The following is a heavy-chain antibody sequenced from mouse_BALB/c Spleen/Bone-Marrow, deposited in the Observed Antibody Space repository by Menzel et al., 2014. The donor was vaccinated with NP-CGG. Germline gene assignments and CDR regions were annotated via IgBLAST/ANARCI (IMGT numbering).Heavy chain of an antibody. Sequence: DVQLQESGAELVKPGASVKLSCTASGFNIKDTYMHWVKQRPEQGLEWIGRIDPANGNTKYDPKFQGKATTTADTSPNTAYLQLSSLTSEDTAVYYCARWEYYAMDYWGQGTSVTVSS. CDR2: IDPANGNT. CDR1: GFNIKDTY. CDR3: ARWEYYAMDY. V-gene: IGHV14-3*02. J-gene: IGHJ4*01. D-gene: IGHD4-1*01.